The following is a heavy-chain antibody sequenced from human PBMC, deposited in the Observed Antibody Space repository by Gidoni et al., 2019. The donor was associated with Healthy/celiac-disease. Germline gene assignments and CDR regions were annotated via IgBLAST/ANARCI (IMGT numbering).Heavy chain of an antibody. J-gene: IGHJ4*02. CDR2: IKQDGSEK. Sequence: EVQLVESGGGLVQPGVSLRLSCAASGFPFSSYWMSWVRQAPGKGLEWVANIKQDGSEKYYVDSVKGRFTISRDNAKNSLYLQMNSLRAEDTAVYYCARVLLWFGELGNYFDYWGQGTLVTVSS. CDR1: GFPFSSYW. V-gene: IGHV3-7*03. D-gene: IGHD3-10*01. CDR3: ARVLLWFGELGNYFDY.